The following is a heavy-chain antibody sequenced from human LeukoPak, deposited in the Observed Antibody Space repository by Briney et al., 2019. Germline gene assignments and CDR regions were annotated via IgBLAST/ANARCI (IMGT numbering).Heavy chain of an antibody. CDR1: GFTFSSYA. D-gene: IGHD6-13*01. V-gene: IGHV3-23*01. CDR3: AKDYSRSSSWYELSP. Sequence: PGGSLRLSCAASGFTFSSYAMSWVRQAPGKGLEWVSAISGSGGSTYYADSVKGRFTISRDNSENTLYLQMNSLRAEDTAVYYCAKDYSRSSSWYELSPWGQGTLVTVSS. J-gene: IGHJ5*02. CDR2: ISGSGGST.